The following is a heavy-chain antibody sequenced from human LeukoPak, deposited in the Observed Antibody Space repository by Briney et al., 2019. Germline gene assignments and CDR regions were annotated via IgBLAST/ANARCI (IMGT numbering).Heavy chain of an antibody. Sequence: SETLSLTCKVSGDSISSGTYYWSWVRQPAGKELEWVGRIYKSGSTNYNPSLKSRVSISVDTSKNQFSLKVNFVTAADTAVYYCARGYTATVTGNFDYWGQGTLVTVSS. CDR3: ARGYTATVTGNFDY. CDR1: GDSISSGTYY. J-gene: IGHJ4*02. V-gene: IGHV4-61*02. CDR2: IYKSGST. D-gene: IGHD5-18*01.